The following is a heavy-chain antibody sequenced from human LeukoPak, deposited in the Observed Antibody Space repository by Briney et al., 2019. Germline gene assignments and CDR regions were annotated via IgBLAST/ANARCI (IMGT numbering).Heavy chain of an antibody. J-gene: IGHJ4*02. V-gene: IGHV3-21*01. Sequence: PGGSLRLSCAASGFTVSSNYMNWVRQAPGKGLEWVSSISSSSSYIYYADSVKGRFTISRDNAKNSLYLQMNSLRAEDTAVYYCARRIVATKHFDYWGQGTLVTVSS. CDR2: ISSSSSYI. D-gene: IGHD5-12*01. CDR1: GFTVSSNY. CDR3: ARRIVATKHFDY.